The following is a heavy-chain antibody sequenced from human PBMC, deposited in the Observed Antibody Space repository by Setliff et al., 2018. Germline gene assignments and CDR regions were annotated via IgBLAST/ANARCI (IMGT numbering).Heavy chain of an antibody. CDR2: INPSSGTT. V-gene: IGHV1-46*03. J-gene: IGHJ4*02. D-gene: IGHD3-22*01. Sequence: ASVKVSCKASGYTFTSYYIHWVRQAPGQGLEWMGIINPSSGTTSYAQKFQGRVTMTRDTSTSTVYVESSSLRSEDTAVYYCAREGPSMVTAPGRSGYVDWGQGTLVTVSS. CDR3: AREGPSMVTAPGRSGYVD. CDR1: GYTFTSYY.